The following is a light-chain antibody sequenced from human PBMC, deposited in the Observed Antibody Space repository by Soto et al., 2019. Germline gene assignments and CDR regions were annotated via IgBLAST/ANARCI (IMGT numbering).Light chain of an antibody. Sequence: EIVLTQSPATLSLSPGEGATLSCRASQSVNVYLAWYQQKPGQAPRLLIYDASRRATGIPARFSGSGSGTDFTLTISNLEPEDFAVYYCQQRSSWTPMYAFGQGTKLEIK. CDR2: DAS. J-gene: IGKJ2*01. V-gene: IGKV3-11*01. CDR1: QSVNVY. CDR3: QQRSSWTPMYA.